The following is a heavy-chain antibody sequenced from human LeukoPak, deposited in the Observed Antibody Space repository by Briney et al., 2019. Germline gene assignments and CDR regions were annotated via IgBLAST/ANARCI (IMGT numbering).Heavy chain of an antibody. CDR2: MSPNTGKT. V-gene: IGHV1-8*03. Sequence: ASVKVSCKASGYTFTNFDINWVRQATGQGLEWMGRMSPNTGKTDYAQKFQGRVTITRDTSINTVYMELSSLRSDDTAVYYCARGFVDYWSGYYRRDWFDPWGQGTLVTVSS. D-gene: IGHD3-3*01. CDR3: ARGFVDYWSGYYRRDWFDP. J-gene: IGHJ5*02. CDR1: GYTFTNFD.